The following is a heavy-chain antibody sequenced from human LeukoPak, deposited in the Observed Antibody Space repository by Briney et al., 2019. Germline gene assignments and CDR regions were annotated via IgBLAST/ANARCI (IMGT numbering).Heavy chain of an antibody. Sequence: KTGGSLRLSCAASGFTFRSYNMNWVRQAPGKRPEWVSSIGSSNTYYADSVKGRFTISRDNAKNSLYLQMNSLRAEDTALYYCARGASRADYWGQGTLVTVSS. CDR3: ARGASRADY. CDR2: IGSSNT. J-gene: IGHJ4*02. CDR1: GFTFRSYN. V-gene: IGHV3-21*01.